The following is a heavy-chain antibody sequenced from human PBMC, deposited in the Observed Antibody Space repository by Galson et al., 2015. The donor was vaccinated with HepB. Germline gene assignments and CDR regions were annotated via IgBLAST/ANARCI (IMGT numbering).Heavy chain of an antibody. CDR2: INPNGGGT. CDR1: GYTFTAYY. Sequence: VKVSCKASGYTFTAYYMHWVRQVPGQGLEWMGWINPNGGGTNFAPKFQGWVTLTRDTSTNTAYMEVTSDDTAVYYCARAGTYYDYWGQGTLVTVSS. J-gene: IGHJ4*02. V-gene: IGHV1-2*04. CDR3: ARAGTYYDY. D-gene: IGHD3-10*01.